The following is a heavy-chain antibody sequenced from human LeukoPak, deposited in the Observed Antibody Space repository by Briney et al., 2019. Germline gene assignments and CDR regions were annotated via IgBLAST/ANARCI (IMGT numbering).Heavy chain of an antibody. Sequence: SQTLSLTCTVSGGSISSGGYYWSWIRQHPGKGLEWIGYIYYSGSTYYNPSLKSRVTISVDTSKNQFSLKLSSVTAADTAVYYCAREGDYDSSGYYSAIFRYWGQGTLVTVSS. CDR1: GGSISSGGYY. D-gene: IGHD3-22*01. V-gene: IGHV4-30-4*08. CDR2: IYYSGST. J-gene: IGHJ4*02. CDR3: AREGDYDSSGYYSAIFRY.